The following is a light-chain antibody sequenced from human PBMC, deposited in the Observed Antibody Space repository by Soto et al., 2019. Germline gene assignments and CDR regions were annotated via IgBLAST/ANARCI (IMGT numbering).Light chain of an antibody. CDR2: EVT. CDR1: SSHVGTYTY. J-gene: IGLJ2*01. V-gene: IGLV2-14*01. Sequence: QSVLTQPASVSGSPGQSITISCTGTSSHVGTYTYVSWYKQHPGKAPKLVIYEVTNRPSGVSDRFAGSKSGNTASLTISGLQAEDEGDYYCISYSRSNTPVVFGGGTKVTVL. CDR3: ISYSRSNTPVV.